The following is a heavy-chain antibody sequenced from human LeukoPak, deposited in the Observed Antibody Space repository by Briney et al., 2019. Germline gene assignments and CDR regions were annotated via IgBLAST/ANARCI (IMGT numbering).Heavy chain of an antibody. CDR1: GFTFSSYW. D-gene: IGHD3-10*01. CDR3: ARAPVLLWFGDNYYYMDV. J-gene: IGHJ6*03. V-gene: IGHV3-7*01. CDR2: IKPDGSEK. Sequence: GGSLRLSCAVSGFTFSSYWMSWVRQAPGKGLEWVASIKPDGSEKYYVDSVKGRFTISRDNSKNTLYLQMNSLRAEDTAVYYCARAPVLLWFGDNYYYMDVWGKGTTVTVSS.